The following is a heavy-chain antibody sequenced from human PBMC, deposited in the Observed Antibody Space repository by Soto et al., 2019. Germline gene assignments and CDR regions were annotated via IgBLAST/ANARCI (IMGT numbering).Heavy chain of an antibody. CDR3: ARGSESFHL. CDR2: ISGYNGNT. D-gene: IGHD1-26*01. Sequence: QVLLMQSGPEVKKPGASVKVSCKASGYTFHNYGISWVRQVPGQGLEWMGWISGYNGNTNYAPKSQGRVTVTRDTSTATAYMELRSLRSDDTAIYYCARGSESFHLWGQGTLVTASS. CDR1: GYTFHNYG. J-gene: IGHJ4*02. V-gene: IGHV1-18*01.